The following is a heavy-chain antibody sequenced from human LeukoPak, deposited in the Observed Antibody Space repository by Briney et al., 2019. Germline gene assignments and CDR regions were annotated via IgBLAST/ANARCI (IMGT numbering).Heavy chain of an antibody. J-gene: IGHJ4*02. Sequence: SETRSLTCTASGGSISSYYWSWIRQPPGKGLEWIGYIYYSGSTNYNPSLKSRVTISVDTSKNQFSLKLSSVTAADTAVYYCARLDSSGWYVYWGQGTLVTVSS. V-gene: IGHV4-59*08. CDR2: IYYSGST. D-gene: IGHD6-19*01. CDR1: GGSISSYY. CDR3: ARLDSSGWYVY.